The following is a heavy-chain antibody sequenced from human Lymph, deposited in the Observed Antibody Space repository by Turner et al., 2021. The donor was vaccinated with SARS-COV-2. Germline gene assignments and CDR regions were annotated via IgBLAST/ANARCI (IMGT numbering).Heavy chain of an antibody. CDR2: ISVSGGST. CDR1: GFTFSSYA. D-gene: IGHD3-10*01. V-gene: IGHV3-23*01. CDR3: ATGVRGVIIPEAFAI. Sequence: DVQLLESGGGLVQHGGSLRLSCAASGFTFSSYAMSWVRQAPAKGLECVSVISVSGGSTYYADSVKGRFTISRDNSTNTLYLQMNSLRAEDTAVYYWATGVRGVIIPEAFAIWGQGTMVTISS. J-gene: IGHJ3*02.